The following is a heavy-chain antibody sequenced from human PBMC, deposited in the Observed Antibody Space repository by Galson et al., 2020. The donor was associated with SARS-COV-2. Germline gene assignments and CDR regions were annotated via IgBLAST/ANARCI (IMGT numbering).Heavy chain of an antibody. CDR3: AKEATYCILLVRGVYVDP. J-gene: IGHJ5*02. V-gene: IGHV3-23*01. D-gene: IGHD3-10*01. Sequence: GGSLRLSCAASGFTFSSYAMTWVRQAPGKGLAWVSTISGSGVNTYYADSVKGRFTISRDNSKNTLYLQMNSLRAEDTAVYYCAKEATYCILLVRGVYVDPCGQGTLVTVSS. CDR2: ISGSGVNT. CDR1: GFTFSSYA.